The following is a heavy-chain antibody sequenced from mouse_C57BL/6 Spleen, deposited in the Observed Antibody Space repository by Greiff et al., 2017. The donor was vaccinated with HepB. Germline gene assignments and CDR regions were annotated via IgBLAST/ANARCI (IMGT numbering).Heavy chain of an antibody. CDR2: INPGSGGT. CDR3: ARRTVVADY. D-gene: IGHD1-1*01. V-gene: IGHV1-54*01. Sequence: VQLQQSGAELVRPGPSVKVSCKASGYAFTNYLIEWVKQRPGQGLEWIGVINPGSGGTNYNEKFKGKATLTADKSSSTAYMQLSSLTSEDSAVYFCARRTVVADYWGQGTTLTVSS. CDR1: GYAFTNYL. J-gene: IGHJ2*01.